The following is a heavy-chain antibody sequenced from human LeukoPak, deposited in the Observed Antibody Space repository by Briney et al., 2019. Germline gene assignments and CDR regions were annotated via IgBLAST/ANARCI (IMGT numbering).Heavy chain of an antibody. CDR2: IYSGGAT. J-gene: IGHJ4*02. CDR3: ARTYYDSSGYYHFDS. CDR1: GFTVSSTY. V-gene: IGHV3-66*02. D-gene: IGHD3-22*01. Sequence: GGSLRLSCAASGFTVSSTYMSWVRQGPGKGLEWVSIIYSGGATKYADSVKGRSTISRDRSKNTLYLQMNSLIVDDTAVYYCARTYYDSSGYYHFDSWGQGTLVTVSS.